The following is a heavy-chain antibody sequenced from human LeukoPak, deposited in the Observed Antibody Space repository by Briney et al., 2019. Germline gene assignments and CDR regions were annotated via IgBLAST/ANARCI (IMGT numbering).Heavy chain of an antibody. Sequence: GGSLRLSCAGSGFTFRSYGMHWVRQAPGKGLEWVAIISYDGSNKYSADSVKGRFTISRDNSQNILFLQVNSLRPEDTAIYYCAKHPGDFTGIVNYYYMDVWGKGTTVTVSS. D-gene: IGHD1-26*01. CDR3: AKHPGDFTGIVNYYYMDV. V-gene: IGHV3-30*18. CDR1: GFTFRSYG. CDR2: ISYDGSNK. J-gene: IGHJ6*03.